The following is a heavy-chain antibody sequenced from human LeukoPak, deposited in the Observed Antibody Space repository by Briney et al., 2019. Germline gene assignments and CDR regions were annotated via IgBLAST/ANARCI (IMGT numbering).Heavy chain of an antibody. CDR2: ISSSSSTI. V-gene: IGHV3-48*04. Sequence: GGSLRLSCAASGFTFSSYSMNWVRQAPGKGLEWVSYISSSSSTIYYADSVKGRFTISRDNAKNSLYLQMNSLRAEDTAVYYCARHPETWGATGIDYWGQGTLVTVSS. CDR1: GFTFSSYS. J-gene: IGHJ4*02. D-gene: IGHD1-26*01. CDR3: ARHPETWGATGIDY.